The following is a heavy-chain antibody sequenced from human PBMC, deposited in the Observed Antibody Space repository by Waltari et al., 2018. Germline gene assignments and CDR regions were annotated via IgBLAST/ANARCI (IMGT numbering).Heavy chain of an antibody. V-gene: IGHV3-74*03. J-gene: IGHJ3*02. CDR3: TTGGYDFWSGYHRI. D-gene: IGHD3-3*01. CDR1: GFTLSRYG. CDR2: INSDGTII. Sequence: EVQLVESGGGLVQPGGSLRPACAASGFTLSRYGRHWVRQVPGKGLGSVSRINSDGTIIKYADSVKGRLTTSRDNAKNTLYLQMNGLRAEDTAVYYCTTGGYDFWSGYHRIWGQGTMVTVSS.